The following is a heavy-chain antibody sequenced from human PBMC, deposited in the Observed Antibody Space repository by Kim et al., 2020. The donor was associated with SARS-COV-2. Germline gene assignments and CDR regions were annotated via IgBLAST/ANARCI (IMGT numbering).Heavy chain of an antibody. CDR3: ARGLAAAGFDAFDI. V-gene: IGHV3-30*01. Sequence: ADSVKGRFTISRDNSKTTMYLKMNSLRAEDTAVYYCARGLAAAGFDAFDIWGQGTMVTVSS. J-gene: IGHJ3*02. D-gene: IGHD6-13*01.